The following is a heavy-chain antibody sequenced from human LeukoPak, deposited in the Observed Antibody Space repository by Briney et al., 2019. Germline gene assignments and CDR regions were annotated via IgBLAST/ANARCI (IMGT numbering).Heavy chain of an antibody. D-gene: IGHD3-10*01. CDR2: IYSDGST. CDR3: ARAPGTTLYYGGLDV. J-gene: IGHJ6*02. Sequence: GGSLRLSCAASGFTFSSYAMSWVRQAPGKGLEWVSVIYSDGSTYYADSVKGRFTISRDNSKNTLYLQMNSLRAEDTAVFYCARAPGTTLYYGGLDVWGQGTTVTVSS. V-gene: IGHV3-66*01. CDR1: GFTFSSYA.